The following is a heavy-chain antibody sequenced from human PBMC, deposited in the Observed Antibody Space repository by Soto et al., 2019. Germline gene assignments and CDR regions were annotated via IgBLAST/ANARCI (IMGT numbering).Heavy chain of an antibody. CDR1: GYTFTGYY. CDR2: INPNSGGT. J-gene: IGHJ6*03. D-gene: IGHD6-13*01. Sequence: GASVKVSCKASGYTFTGYYMHWVRQAPGQGLEWMGWINPNSGGTNYAQKFQGWVTMTRDTSISTAYMELSRLRSDDTAVYYCAREAYSSSWYEYSYYYMDVWGKGTTVTVSS. CDR3: AREAYSSSWYEYSYYYMDV. V-gene: IGHV1-2*04.